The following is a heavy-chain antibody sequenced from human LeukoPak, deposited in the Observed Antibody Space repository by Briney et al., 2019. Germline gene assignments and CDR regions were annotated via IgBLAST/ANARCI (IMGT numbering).Heavy chain of an antibody. V-gene: IGHV1-2*02. CDR2: INPNSGGT. CDR3: ARAPDDYGDSYYFDY. CDR1: GYTFTGYY. Sequence: ASVKVSCKASGYTFTGYYMHWVRQAPGQGLEWMGWINPNSGGTNYAQKFQGRVTMTRDTSISTAYMELSRLRSDGTAVYYCARAPDDYGDSYYFDYWGQGTLVTVSS. J-gene: IGHJ4*02. D-gene: IGHD4-17*01.